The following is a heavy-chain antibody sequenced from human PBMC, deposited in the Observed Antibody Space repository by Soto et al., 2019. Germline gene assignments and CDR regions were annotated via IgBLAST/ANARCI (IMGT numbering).Heavy chain of an antibody. CDR2: IYYSVST. CDR3: ARDQVAIFEVFDD. D-gene: IGHD3-3*01. J-gene: IGHJ4*02. CDR1: GGSISSGGYY. V-gene: IGHV4-61*08. Sequence: SETLSLTCTVSGGSISSGGYYWTWIRQHPGKGLEWIGYIYYSVSTNYNPSLKSRVTISVDTSKNQFSLKLSSVTAADTAVYYCARDQVAIFEVFDDWGQGTLVTVSS.